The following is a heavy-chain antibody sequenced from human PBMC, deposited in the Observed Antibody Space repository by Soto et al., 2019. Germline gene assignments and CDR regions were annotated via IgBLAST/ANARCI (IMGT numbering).Heavy chain of an antibody. Sequence: QVQLQESGPGLVKPLGTLSLTCAVSGASIGTSNWWSWVRQSPGKGLEWIGEIHDSGSTESKPSLTSRVTISLDKSKNQFSLNVSSVTAAYTAVYYCARLKTYDVLNKSDYWGQGSLVTVSS. CDR3: ARLKTYDVLNKSDY. CDR1: GASIGTSNW. D-gene: IGHD3-9*01. J-gene: IGHJ4*02. V-gene: IGHV4-4*02. CDR2: IHDSGST.